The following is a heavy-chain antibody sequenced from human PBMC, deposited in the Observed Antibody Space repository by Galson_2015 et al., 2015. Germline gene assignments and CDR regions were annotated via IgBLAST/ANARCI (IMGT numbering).Heavy chain of an antibody. CDR3: ARDCQVPFWSGYEPRGWFDP. J-gene: IGHJ5*02. CDR1: GYTFTSYY. Sequence: SVKVSCKASGYTFTSYYMHWVRQAPGQGLEWMGIINPSGGSTSYAQKFQGRVTMTRDTSTSTVYMELSSLRSEDTAVYYCARDCQVPFWSGYEPRGWFDPWGQGTLVTVSS. D-gene: IGHD3-3*01. CDR2: INPSGGST. V-gene: IGHV1-46*01.